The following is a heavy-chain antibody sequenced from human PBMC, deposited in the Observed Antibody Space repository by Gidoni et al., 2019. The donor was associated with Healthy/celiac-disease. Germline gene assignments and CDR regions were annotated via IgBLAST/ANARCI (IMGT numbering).Heavy chain of an antibody. D-gene: IGHD2-8*01. Sequence: QVQLVESGGGVVQPGRSLRLSCAASGFNFGSYGMHWVSQAPGKGLELVAVISYDGSNKDYADSVKGRFTISRDNSKNTLYLQMNSLRAEDTAVYYCAKDPSDLYGCSELLYYFDYWGQGTLVTVSS. V-gene: IGHV3-30*18. CDR1: GFNFGSYG. J-gene: IGHJ4*01. CDR2: ISYDGSNK. CDR3: AKDPSDLYGCSELLYYFDY.